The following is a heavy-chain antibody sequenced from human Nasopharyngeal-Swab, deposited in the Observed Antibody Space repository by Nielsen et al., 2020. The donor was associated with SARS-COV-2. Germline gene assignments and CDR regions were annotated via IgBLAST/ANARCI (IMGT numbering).Heavy chain of an antibody. V-gene: IGHV3-23*01. CDR1: GFTFSSYA. CDR2: ISVSGGST. CDR3: AKSLGSYCGGGSCYSRPFDY. J-gene: IGHJ4*02. Sequence: GESLKISCAASGFTFSSYAMSWVRQAPGKGPEWVSGISVSGGSTNYADSVKGRFTISRDNSKNTLYLQMNSLRAEDTAVYYCAKSLGSYCGGGSCYSRPFDYWGQGTLVTVSS. D-gene: IGHD2-15*01.